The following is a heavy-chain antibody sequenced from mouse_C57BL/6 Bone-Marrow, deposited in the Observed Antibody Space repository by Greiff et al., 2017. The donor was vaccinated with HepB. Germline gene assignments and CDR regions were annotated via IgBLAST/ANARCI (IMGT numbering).Heavy chain of an antibody. J-gene: IGHJ2*01. CDR1: GYTFTDYE. CDR3: TRSGGSRYYFDY. D-gene: IGHD1-1*01. CDR2: IDPETGGT. V-gene: IGHV1-15*01. Sequence: VQLQQSGAELVRPGASVTLSCKASGYTFTDYEMHWVKQTPVHGLEWIGAIDPETGGTAYNQKFKGKAILTADKSSSTAYMELRSLTSEDSAVYYCTRSGGSRYYFDYWGQGTTLTVSS.